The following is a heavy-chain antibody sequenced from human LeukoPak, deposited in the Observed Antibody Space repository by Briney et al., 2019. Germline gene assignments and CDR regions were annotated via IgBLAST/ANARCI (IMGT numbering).Heavy chain of an antibody. J-gene: IGHJ4*02. D-gene: IGHD3-10*01. CDR2: ISAYNGNT. CDR3: AIDDPTYYYGSGSYGY. CDR1: GYTFTSYG. V-gene: IGHV1-18*04. Sequence: ASVKVSCKASGYTFTSYGISWVRQAPGQGLEWMGLISAYNGNTNYDQKLQGRVTMTTDTSTSTDYMELRSLRSDDTAVYYCAIDDPTYYYGSGSYGYWGQGTLVTVSS.